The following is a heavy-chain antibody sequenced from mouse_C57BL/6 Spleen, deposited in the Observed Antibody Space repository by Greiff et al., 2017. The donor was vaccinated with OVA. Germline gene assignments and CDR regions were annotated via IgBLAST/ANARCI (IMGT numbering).Heavy chain of an antibody. CDR3: ASDTTDYFDY. CDR2: IDPSDSYT. D-gene: IGHD1-1*01. J-gene: IGHJ2*01. Sequence: VQLQQSGAELVRPGTSVKLSCKASGYTFTSYWMHWVKQRPGQGLEWIGVIDPSDSYTNYNQKFKGKATLTVDTSSSTAYMQLSSLTSEDAAVYYCASDTTDYFDYWGQGTTLTVSS. V-gene: IGHV1-59*01. CDR1: GYTFTSYW.